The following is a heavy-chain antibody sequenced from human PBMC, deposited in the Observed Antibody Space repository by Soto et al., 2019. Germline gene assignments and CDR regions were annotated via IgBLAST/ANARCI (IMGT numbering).Heavy chain of an antibody. J-gene: IGHJ6*02. CDR3: ARDLRYYDFWSGYYYYYYYGMDV. Sequence: GGSLRLSCAASGFTFSSYSMNWVRQAPWKGLEWVSSISSSSSYIYYADSVKGRFTISRDNAKNSLYLQMNSLRAEDTAVYYCARDLRYYDFWSGYYYYYYYGMDVWGQGTTVTVSS. D-gene: IGHD3-3*01. V-gene: IGHV3-21*01. CDR2: ISSSSSYI. CDR1: GFTFSSYS.